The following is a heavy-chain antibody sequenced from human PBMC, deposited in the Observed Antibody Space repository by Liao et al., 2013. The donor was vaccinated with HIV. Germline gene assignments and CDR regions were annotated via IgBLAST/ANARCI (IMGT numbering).Heavy chain of an antibody. CDR2: IYTSGST. CDR1: GGSISSGNYY. D-gene: IGHD2-21*02. J-gene: IGHJ4*02. CDR3: ARGKTATYDF. V-gene: IGHV4-61*02. Sequence: QVQLQESGPGLVKPSQTLSLTCTVSGGSISSGNYYWSWIRQPAGKGLEWIGRIYTSGSTNYNPSLKSRVTISIDTSKNQFSLNMTSVTAADTAVYYCARGKTATYDFWGQGKLVTVSS.